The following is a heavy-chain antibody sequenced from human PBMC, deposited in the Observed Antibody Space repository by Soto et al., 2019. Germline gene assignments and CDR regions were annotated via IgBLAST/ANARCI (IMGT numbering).Heavy chain of an antibody. CDR3: ARSGNSAYYYFDY. CDR1: GGSISSYY. D-gene: IGHD2-15*01. V-gene: IGHV4-59*01. Sequence: SETLSLTCTVSGGSISSYYWSWIRQPPGKGLEWIGYIYYSGSTNYNPSLKSRVTISVDTSKNQFSLKLSSVTAADTAVYYCARSGNSAYYYFDYWGQGTLVTVSS. J-gene: IGHJ4*02. CDR2: IYYSGST.